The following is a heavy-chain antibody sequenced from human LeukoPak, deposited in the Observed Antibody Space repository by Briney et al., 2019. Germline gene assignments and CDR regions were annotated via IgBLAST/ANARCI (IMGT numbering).Heavy chain of an antibody. D-gene: IGHD3-22*01. CDR2: IIPILDRV. J-gene: IGHJ3*02. CDR3: ARPISRLSSITMIGPDDAFDI. V-gene: IGHV1-69*04. Sequence: GASVKVSCKGSGGTFNSYGINWVRQAPGQGLELMGRIIPILDRVHYTQKFQGRVTIIADKSTSTAYLVLSSLRSEDTAVYYCARPISRLSSITMIGPDDAFDIWGQGTMVTVSS. CDR1: GGTFNSYG.